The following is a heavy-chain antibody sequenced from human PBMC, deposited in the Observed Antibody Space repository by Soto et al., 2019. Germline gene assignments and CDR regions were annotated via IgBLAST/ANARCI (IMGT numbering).Heavy chain of an antibody. J-gene: IGHJ6*03. CDR3: ARGDYDILPGYYLSYFYYYMDV. CDR2: IYYSGST. D-gene: IGHD3-9*01. Sequence: SETLSLTCTVSGGSISSYYWSWIRQPPGKGLEWIGYIYYSGSTNYNPSLKSRVTISVDTSKNQFSLKLSSVTAADTAVYYCARGDYDILPGYYLSYFYYYMDVWGKGTTVTVSS. V-gene: IGHV4-59*01. CDR1: GGSISSYY.